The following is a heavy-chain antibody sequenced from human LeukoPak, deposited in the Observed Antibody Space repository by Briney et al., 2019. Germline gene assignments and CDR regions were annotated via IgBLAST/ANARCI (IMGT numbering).Heavy chain of an antibody. D-gene: IGHD6-19*01. CDR3: AKAVAGLIGDFQH. Sequence: GGSLRLSCAASGFTFRSYAMSWVRQAPGKGLEWVSTISDSGGSTYHADSVKGRFAISRDNSKSTLFLQMNSLRADDTAVYYCAKAVAGLIGDFQHWGQGTQVTVSS. V-gene: IGHV3-23*01. J-gene: IGHJ1*01. CDR2: ISDSGGST. CDR1: GFTFRSYA.